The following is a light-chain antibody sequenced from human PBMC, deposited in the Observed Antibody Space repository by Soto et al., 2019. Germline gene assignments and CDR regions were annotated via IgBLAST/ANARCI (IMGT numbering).Light chain of an antibody. V-gene: IGLV2-14*01. Sequence: QSVLTQPASVSGSPGQSITISCTVTSSDVGGYDCVSWYQLHPGKAPKLMVFEVNNRPSGVSYRFSGSKSGNTASLTISGLQAEDEADYFCSSYSISTAYLFGTGTKVTVL. CDR3: SSYSISTAYL. CDR2: EVN. CDR1: SSDVGGYDC. J-gene: IGLJ1*01.